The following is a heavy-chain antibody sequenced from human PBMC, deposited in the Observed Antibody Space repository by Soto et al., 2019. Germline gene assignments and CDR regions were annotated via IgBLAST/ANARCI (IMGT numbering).Heavy chain of an antibody. J-gene: IGHJ4*02. Sequence: QVHLVQSGAEVKKPGSSVKVSCKTSGGTFSDLAFSWVRQAPRQGLEWVGGIIPLFGTPNYAREFQGRVSISADESSNTVNMELRSLRTEDTAVYYCASDSVAEMATGGYFDNWGQGTLVTVSS. CDR3: ASDSVAEMATGGYFDN. CDR2: IIPLFGTP. V-gene: IGHV1-69*01. CDR1: GGTFSDLA. D-gene: IGHD5-12*01.